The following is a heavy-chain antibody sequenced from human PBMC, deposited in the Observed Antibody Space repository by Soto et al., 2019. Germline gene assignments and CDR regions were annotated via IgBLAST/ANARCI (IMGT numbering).Heavy chain of an antibody. V-gene: IGHV3-23*01. CDR3: AKSRVFIGAIVTLLDS. D-gene: IGHD3-16*02. CDR2: ISNNGDTA. Sequence: EVQLLESGGGLVQPGGSLTLSYATYGFTFISYAMVWVRQAAERGLEWVASISNNGDTAYYADSVKGRFTISRGNSENTLYLQMNGLRADDTALYFCAKSRVFIGAIVTLLDSWGQGTQVTVSS. J-gene: IGHJ4*02. CDR1: GFTFISYA.